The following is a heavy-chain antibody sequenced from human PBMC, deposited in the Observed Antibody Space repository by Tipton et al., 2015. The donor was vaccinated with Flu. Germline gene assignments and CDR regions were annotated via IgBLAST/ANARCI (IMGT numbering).Heavy chain of an antibody. CDR1: GHSISSAYY. V-gene: IGHV4-38-2*02. Sequence: TLSLSCIVSGHSISSAYYWAWIRQPPGKGLEWIATTYHSGTTYYNPSLKSRVTISVDTSQNQFSLKLRSVTAADTAVYYCAREWDFYGSGTNYLPYYFDYWGQGTLVTVSS. CDR2: TYHSGTT. CDR3: AREWDFYGSGTNYLPYYFDY. D-gene: IGHD3-10*01. J-gene: IGHJ4*02.